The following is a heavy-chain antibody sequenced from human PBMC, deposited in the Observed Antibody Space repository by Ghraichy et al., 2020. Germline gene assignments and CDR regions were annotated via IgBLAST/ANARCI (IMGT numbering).Heavy chain of an antibody. CDR3: AKGNSGYGMDV. CDR1: GLTFSSYG. V-gene: IGHV3-30*18. CDR2: ISYDGSNK. J-gene: IGHJ6*02. D-gene: IGHD1-26*01. Sequence: RGSLRLSCAASGLTFSSYGMHWVRQAPGKGLEWVAVISYDGSNKYYTDSVKGRFTISRDNSKNTLYLQMNSLRPEDTALYYCAKGNSGYGMDVWGQGTTVTVSS.